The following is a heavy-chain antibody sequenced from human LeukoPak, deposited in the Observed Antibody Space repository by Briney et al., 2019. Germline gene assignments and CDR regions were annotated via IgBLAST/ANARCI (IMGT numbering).Heavy chain of an antibody. CDR2: IRYDGSNK. Sequence: PGGSLRLSCAASGFTFSSYVMHWVRQAPGKGLEWVAFIRYDGSNKYYADSVKGRFTISRDNSKNTLYLQMNSLRAEDTAVYYCAKDSPYCYDSSGYSPPYFDYWGQGTLVTVSS. V-gene: IGHV3-30*02. CDR3: AKDSPYCYDSSGYSPPYFDY. D-gene: IGHD3-22*01. J-gene: IGHJ4*02. CDR1: GFTFSSYV.